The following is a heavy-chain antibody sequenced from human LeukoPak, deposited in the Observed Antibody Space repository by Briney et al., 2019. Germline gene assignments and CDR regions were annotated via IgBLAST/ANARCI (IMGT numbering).Heavy chain of an antibody. CDR1: GFTFSDYY. V-gene: IGHV3-11*04. Sequence: GGSLRLSCAASGFTFSDYYMSWIRQAPGKGLEWVSYISSSGSTIYYADSVKGRFTISRDNAKNSLYLQMNSLRAEDTAVYYCARVHSGSYQYYYYYYMDVWGKGTTVTVSS. CDR3: ARVHSGSYQYYYYYYMDV. CDR2: ISSSGSTI. D-gene: IGHD1-26*01. J-gene: IGHJ6*03.